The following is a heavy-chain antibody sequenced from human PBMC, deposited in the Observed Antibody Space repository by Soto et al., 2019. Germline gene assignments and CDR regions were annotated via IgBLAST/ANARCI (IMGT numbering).Heavy chain of an antibody. D-gene: IGHD4-17*01. CDR1: GGSISSGDYY. CDR2: IYYSGST. CDR3: ARAKGLLTVTTAWFDP. Sequence: SETLSLTCIVSGGSISSGDYYWSWIRQPPGKGLEWIGYIYYSGSTYYNPSLKSRVTISVDTSKNQFSLKLSSVTAADTAVYYCARAKGLLTVTTAWFDPWGQGTLVTVSS. J-gene: IGHJ5*02. V-gene: IGHV4-30-4*01.